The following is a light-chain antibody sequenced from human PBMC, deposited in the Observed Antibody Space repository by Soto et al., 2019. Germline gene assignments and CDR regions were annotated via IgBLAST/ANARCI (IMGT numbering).Light chain of an antibody. V-gene: IGKV1-17*01. CDR3: LQYNSYPFT. Sequence: DIHMTQSPSSLSASVGDRVTITCRASQSISSYLNWYQQKPGKAPKLLIYAASSLESGVPSRFSGSGSGTEFTLTISSLQPEDFAAYYCLQYNSYPFTFGQGTRLEIK. CDR1: QSISSY. CDR2: AAS. J-gene: IGKJ5*01.